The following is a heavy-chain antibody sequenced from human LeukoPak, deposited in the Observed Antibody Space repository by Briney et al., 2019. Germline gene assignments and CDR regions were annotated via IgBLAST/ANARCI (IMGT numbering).Heavy chain of an antibody. D-gene: IGHD2-15*01. J-gene: IGHJ4*02. V-gene: IGHV3-23*01. CDR3: AKSSDIVVVVAATIDY. CDR1: GFTFSSYA. CDR2: ISGSGGST. Sequence: GGSLRLSCAASGFTFSSYAMSWVRQAPGKGLEWVSAISGSGGSTYYADSVKGRFTISRDNSKNTLYLQMNSLRAEDTAVYYCAKSSDIVVVVAATIDYWGQGTLVTVSS.